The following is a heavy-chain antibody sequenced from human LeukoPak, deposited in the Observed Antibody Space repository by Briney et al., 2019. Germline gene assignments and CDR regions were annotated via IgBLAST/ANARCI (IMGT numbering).Heavy chain of an antibody. CDR2: INHSGST. V-gene: IGHV4-34*01. J-gene: IGHJ5*02. D-gene: IGHD6-13*01. Sequence: SETLSLTCAVYGGSFSGYYWSWIRQPPGKGLEWIGEINHSGSTNYNPSLKSRVTLSVDTSKNQFSLKLSSVTAADTAVYYCARALYSSSWYMRGDWFDPWGQGTLVTVSS. CDR1: GGSFSGYY. CDR3: ARALYSSSWYMRGDWFDP.